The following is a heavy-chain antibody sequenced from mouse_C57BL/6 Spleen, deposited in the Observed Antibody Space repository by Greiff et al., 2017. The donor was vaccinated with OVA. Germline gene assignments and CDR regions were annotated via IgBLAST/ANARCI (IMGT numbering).Heavy chain of an antibody. CDR1: YTFTDYYM. V-gene: IGHV1-83*01. Sequence: VQLQQSGPELVKPGASVKMSCKASGYTFTDYYMHWVKQTPGKGLEWIGEIYPGSGNTYYNEKFKGKATLTADTSSSTAYMQLSSLTSEDSADYVCARVELRGYYFDYWGQGTTLTVSS. D-gene: IGHD3-2*02. CDR2: YPGSGNTY. J-gene: IGHJ2*01. CDR3: RVELRGYYFDY.